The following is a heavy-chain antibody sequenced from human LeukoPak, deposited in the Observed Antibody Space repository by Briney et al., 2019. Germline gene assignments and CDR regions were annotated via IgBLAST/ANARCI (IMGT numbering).Heavy chain of an antibody. V-gene: IGHV1-18*01. CDR2: ISAYNGNT. CDR1: GYTFTSYG. J-gene: IGHJ4*02. CDR3: ARDPYCSSWYYGLGD. D-gene: IGHD6-13*01. Sequence: ASVKVSCKASGYTFTSYGISWVRQAPGQGLEWMGWISAYNGNTNYAQKLQGRVTMTTDTSTSTAYMELRSLRSDDTAVYYCARDPYCSSWYYGLGDWGQGTLVTVSS.